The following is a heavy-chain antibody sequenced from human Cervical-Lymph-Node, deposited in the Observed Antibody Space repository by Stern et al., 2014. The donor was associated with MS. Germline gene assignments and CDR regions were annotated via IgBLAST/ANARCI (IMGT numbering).Heavy chain of an antibody. CDR1: GGSFKNYA. V-gene: IGHV1-69*06. J-gene: IGHJ4*02. Sequence: VQLVESGAEVQKPGSSVRVSCRASGGSFKNYAVSWVRQAPGQGLEWMGGIIPIFGTSDYAQKFQGRVTITADKSTSTVYMELTSLRYDDTAVYFCTRDDGGGVDYWGQGTPITVSS. D-gene: IGHD3-16*01. CDR2: IIPIFGTS. CDR3: TRDDGGGVDY.